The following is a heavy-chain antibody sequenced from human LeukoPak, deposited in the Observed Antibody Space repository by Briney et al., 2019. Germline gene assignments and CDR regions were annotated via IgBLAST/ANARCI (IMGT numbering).Heavy chain of an antibody. CDR3: VRFGVNYDMDV. CDR1: GGSISGYY. D-gene: IGHD3-16*01. J-gene: IGHJ6*02. CDR2: IHYGGRA. Sequence: SETLSLTCSVSGGSISGYYWTWVRQPPGKGLEWIGQIHYGGRADYNPSLKSRITMSVDTSRNQISLKLSSVTAADTAIYYCVRFGVNYDMDVWGQGTTVTV. V-gene: IGHV4-59*01.